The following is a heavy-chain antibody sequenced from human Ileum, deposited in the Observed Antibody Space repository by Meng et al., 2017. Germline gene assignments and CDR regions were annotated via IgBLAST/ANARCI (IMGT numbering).Heavy chain of an antibody. D-gene: IGHD3-16*01. CDR1: GYTFTTTD. Sequence: QVQLVQSGAERKTPGASMKGSCKASGYTFTTTDINWVRQAPGQGLEWMGWVSPSSGNTHYAQKFQGRVTMTRDISISTVYMELTSLKSDDTAVYYCARGVGDLGDYWGQGTLVTVSS. V-gene: IGHV1-8*01. CDR2: VSPSSGNT. J-gene: IGHJ4*02. CDR3: ARGVGDLGDY.